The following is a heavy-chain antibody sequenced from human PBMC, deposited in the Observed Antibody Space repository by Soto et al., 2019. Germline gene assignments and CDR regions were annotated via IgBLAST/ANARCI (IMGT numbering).Heavy chain of an antibody. CDR2: IYWDDDK. Sequence: QITLKESGPTLVKPTQTLPLTCTFSGFALSADGVGVGWIRQPPGKALEWLALIYWDDDKRYRPSLKSRLTITKDPSKNQVVLTMTNMDPVDTATYYCAHAYGGTSWPNDAFDVWGQGTVVTVSS. J-gene: IGHJ3*01. D-gene: IGHD2-2*01. V-gene: IGHV2-5*02. CDR3: AHAYGGTSWPNDAFDV. CDR1: GFALSADGVG.